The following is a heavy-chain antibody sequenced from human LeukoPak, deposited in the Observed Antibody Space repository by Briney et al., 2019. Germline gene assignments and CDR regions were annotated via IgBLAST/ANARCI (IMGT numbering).Heavy chain of an antibody. Sequence: SETLSLTCAVYGESFSGYYWSWIRQPPGKGLEWIGEINHSGSTNYNPSLKSRVTISVDTSKNQFSLKLSSVTAADTAVYYCATNPGGHCSSTSCYGEAHWGQGTLVTVSS. CDR2: INHSGST. D-gene: IGHD2-2*01. CDR3: ATNPGGHCSSTSCYGEAH. V-gene: IGHV4-34*01. CDR1: GESFSGYY. J-gene: IGHJ4*02.